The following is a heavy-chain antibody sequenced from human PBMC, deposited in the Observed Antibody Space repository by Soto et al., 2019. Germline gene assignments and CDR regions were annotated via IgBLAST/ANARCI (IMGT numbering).Heavy chain of an antibody. CDR2: ISYDGSNK. D-gene: IGHD1-26*01. CDR1: GFTFSHYG. J-gene: IGHJ4*02. Sequence: QVQLVASGGGVVQPGRSLSLSCAASGFTFSHYGIHWVRQAPGKGLEWLEVISYDGSNKHYADSVKGRFTVSRDNSKNTLYLKMNSLRSEDTAVYFCARYSGKYQGPIDYWGQGTRVSVSS. V-gene: IGHV3-30*03. CDR3: ARYSGKYQGPIDY.